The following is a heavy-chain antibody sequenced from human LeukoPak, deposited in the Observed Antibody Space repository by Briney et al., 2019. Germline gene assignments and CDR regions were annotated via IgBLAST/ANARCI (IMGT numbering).Heavy chain of an antibody. CDR2: IRSKAYGGTT. J-gene: IGHJ4*02. D-gene: IGHD2-8*01. CDR1: GFTFGDYA. Sequence: GGSLRLSCTASGFTFGDYAMSWFRQAPGKGLEWVGFIRSKAYGGTTEYAASVKGRFTISRVDSKSIAYLQMNSLKTEDTAVYYCTREGAMVGLPFDYWGQGTLVTVSS. CDR3: TREGAMVGLPFDY. V-gene: IGHV3-49*03.